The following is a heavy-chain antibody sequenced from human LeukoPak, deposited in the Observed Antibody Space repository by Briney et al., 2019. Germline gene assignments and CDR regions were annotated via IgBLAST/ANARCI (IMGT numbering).Heavy chain of an antibody. V-gene: IGHV3-30*04. CDR1: GFTFDDYA. J-gene: IGHJ5*02. D-gene: IGHD4-17*01. CDR3: ARGQGRDYGDYDWFDP. Sequence: GGSLRLSCAASGFTFDDYAMHWVRQAPGKGLEWVAVVSYDGSNKYYADSVKGRFTISRDNSKNTLSLRMNSLRAEDTAVYYCARGQGRDYGDYDWFDPWGQGTLVTVSS. CDR2: VSYDGSNK.